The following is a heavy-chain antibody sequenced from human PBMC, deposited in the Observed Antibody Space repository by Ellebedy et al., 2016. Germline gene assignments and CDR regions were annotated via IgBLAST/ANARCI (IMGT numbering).Heavy chain of an antibody. J-gene: IGHJ6*02. CDR3: ARTEYSSASWDFYGMDV. CDR2: IWYDGSKK. Sequence: GGSLRLSCAASGFTFSAYGMHWVRLSPGKGLEWVAVIWYDGSKKLYGDSVKGRFTVSRDNSKSTLYLQMNSLRAEDTAVYYCARTEYSSASWDFYGMDVWGQGTTVSVSS. V-gene: IGHV3-33*01. D-gene: IGHD6-6*01. CDR1: GFTFSAYG.